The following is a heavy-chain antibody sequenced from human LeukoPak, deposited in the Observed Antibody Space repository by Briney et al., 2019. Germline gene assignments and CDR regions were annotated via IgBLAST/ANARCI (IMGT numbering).Heavy chain of an antibody. CDR2: ISSSSSYM. J-gene: IGHJ3*02. D-gene: IGHD5-24*01. CDR1: GFTFSLYN. CDR3: AREGDGYKGVYAFDI. Sequence: GSLRLSCAASGFTFSLYNMNWVRQAPGKGLEWVSSISSSSSYMSYADSTKGRFTISRDNAKNSLYLQMNTLRAEDAAVYYCAREGDGYKGVYAFDIWGQGTLVTVSS. V-gene: IGHV3-21*01.